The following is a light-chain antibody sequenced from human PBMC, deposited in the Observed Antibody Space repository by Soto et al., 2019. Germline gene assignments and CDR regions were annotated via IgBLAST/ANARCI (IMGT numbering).Light chain of an antibody. CDR1: QNVSNY. J-gene: IGKJ5*01. V-gene: IGKV1-33*01. CDR3: QQYHKPPT. CDR2: DAS. Sequence: IPVSRCASFLSPSVGARVTITFQANQNVSNYLDWYQQKPGKAPKLLIYDASNLDTGVPARFSGSGSGTDFTFTISSLQPEDVATYYCQQYHKPPTFGQGTRLEIK.